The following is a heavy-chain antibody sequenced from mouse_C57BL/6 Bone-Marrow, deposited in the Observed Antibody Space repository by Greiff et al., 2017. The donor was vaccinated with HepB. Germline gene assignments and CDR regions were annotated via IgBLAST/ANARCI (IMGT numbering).Heavy chain of an antibody. CDR2: IDPANGNT. V-gene: IGHV14-3*01. CDR3: ARGRGPYFDY. CDR1: GFTIKNTY. J-gene: IGHJ2*01. Sequence: EVQLVESVAELVRPGASVKLSCTASGFTIKNTYMHWVKQRPEQGLEWIGRIDPANGNTKYAPKFQGKATITADTSSNTAYLQLSSLTSEDTAIYYCARGRGPYFDYWGQGTTLTVSS. D-gene: IGHD3-3*01.